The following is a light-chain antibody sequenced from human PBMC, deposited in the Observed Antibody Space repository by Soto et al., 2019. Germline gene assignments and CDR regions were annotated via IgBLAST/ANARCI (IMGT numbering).Light chain of an antibody. Sequence: EIVMTQSPDTLSVSPGERATLSCRASLSVGSNLAWYQQKPGQAPRLLIYGASTRATGIPARFSGSGSGTEFTLTISSLQSEDFAVYYCQQRSNWPPWTFGQGTKVDIK. CDR3: QQRSNWPPWT. J-gene: IGKJ1*01. CDR1: LSVGSN. V-gene: IGKV3D-15*01. CDR2: GAS.